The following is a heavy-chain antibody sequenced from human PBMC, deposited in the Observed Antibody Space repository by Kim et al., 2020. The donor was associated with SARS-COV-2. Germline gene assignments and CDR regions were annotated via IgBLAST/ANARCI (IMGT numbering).Heavy chain of an antibody. CDR1: GFTVSSNY. Sequence: GGSLRLSCAASGFTVSSNYMSWVRQAPGKGLEWVSVIYSGGSTYYADSVKGRFTISRHNSKNTLYLQMNSLRAEDTAVYYCARVLEAAAGSPDAFDIWGQGTMVTVSS. V-gene: IGHV3-53*04. CDR2: IYSGGST. D-gene: IGHD6-13*01. CDR3: ARVLEAAAGSPDAFDI. J-gene: IGHJ3*02.